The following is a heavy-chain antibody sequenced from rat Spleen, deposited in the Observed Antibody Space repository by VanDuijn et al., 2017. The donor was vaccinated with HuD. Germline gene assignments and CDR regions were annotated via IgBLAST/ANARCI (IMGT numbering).Heavy chain of an antibody. J-gene: IGHJ2*01. Sequence: EVQLVESGGGLVQPGNSLKLSCAASGFIFSNYGMAWVRQAPTKGLEWVASITNSGGSTYYRDSVKGRFTISRDNAKSTLYLQMDSLRSEDTATYYCSRLDPETGTYFDYWGQGVMVTVSS. CDR2: ITNSGGST. D-gene: IGHD1-5*01. V-gene: IGHV5S23*01. CDR1: GFIFSNYG. CDR3: SRLDPETGTYFDY.